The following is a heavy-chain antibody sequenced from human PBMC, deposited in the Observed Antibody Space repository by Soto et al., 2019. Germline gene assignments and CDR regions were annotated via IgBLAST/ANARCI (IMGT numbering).Heavy chain of an antibody. J-gene: IGHJ4*02. CDR3: ASANDYGDSGPLDY. Sequence: ASVKVSCKASGYTFTIYYIHWVPQAPGQGLEWMGWINPNSGGTNYAQKFQGWVTMTRDTSISTAYMELSRLRSDDTAVYYCASANDYGDSGPLDYWGQGTLVTVSS. CDR1: GYTFTIYY. D-gene: IGHD4-17*01. CDR2: INPNSGGT. V-gene: IGHV1-2*04.